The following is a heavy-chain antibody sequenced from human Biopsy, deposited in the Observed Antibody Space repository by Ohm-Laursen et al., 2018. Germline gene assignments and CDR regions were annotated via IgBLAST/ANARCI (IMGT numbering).Heavy chain of an antibody. CDR3: ARTPRDSFWSGSYKRGLWFDP. CDR1: GGPIISYY. D-gene: IGHD3-3*01. CDR2: VYNGGIT. V-gene: IGHV4-59*01. Sequence: SETLSLTCSVSGGPIISYYWTWIRQPPGKGLEWIGHVYNGGITNYNPSLKSRVTISKDTSKNQFSLQVNSVTAADTAVYYCARTPRDSFWSGSYKRGLWFDPWGHGTLATVSS. J-gene: IGHJ5*02.